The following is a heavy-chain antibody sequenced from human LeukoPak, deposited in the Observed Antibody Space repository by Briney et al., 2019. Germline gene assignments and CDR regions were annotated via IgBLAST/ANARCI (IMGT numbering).Heavy chain of an antibody. CDR3: AREGSYYYMDV. CDR1: GGSFSGYY. Sequence: SETLSLTCAVYGGSFSGYYWSWIRQPPGKGRGWIGEINHSGSTNYNPSLKSRVTMSVDTSKNQFSLKLSSVTAADTAVYYCAREGSYYYMDVWGKGTTVTVSS. CDR2: INHSGST. J-gene: IGHJ6*03. V-gene: IGHV4-34*01.